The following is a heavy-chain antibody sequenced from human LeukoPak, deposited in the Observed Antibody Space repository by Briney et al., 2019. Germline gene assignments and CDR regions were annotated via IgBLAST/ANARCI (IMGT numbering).Heavy chain of an antibody. V-gene: IGHV1-69*04. CDR2: IIPILGIA. J-gene: IGHJ4*02. D-gene: IGHD6-6*01. Sequence: SVKVSCKASGGTFSSCAISRVRQAPGQGLEWMGRIIPILGIANYAQKFQGRVTITADKSTSTAYMELSSLRSEDTAVYYCARGKYSSSVDYWGQGTLVTVSS. CDR1: GGTFSSCA. CDR3: ARGKYSSSVDY.